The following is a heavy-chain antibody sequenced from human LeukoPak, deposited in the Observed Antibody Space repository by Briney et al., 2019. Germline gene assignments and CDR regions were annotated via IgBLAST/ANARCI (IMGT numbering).Heavy chain of an antibody. CDR3: ARRGYCGNTSCYRPRDDAFDI. J-gene: IGHJ3*02. CDR1: GYTFTRYY. CDR2: VNPSGGST. Sequence: ASVKVSCKASGYTFTRYYMHWVRQAPGQGLEWMGIVNPSGGSTGYAQKFQGRVTMTRDTSTNTVYMELSSLRSDDTAVYYCARRGYCGNTSCYRPRDDAFDIWGQGTMVTVSP. V-gene: IGHV1-46*01. D-gene: IGHD2-2*02.